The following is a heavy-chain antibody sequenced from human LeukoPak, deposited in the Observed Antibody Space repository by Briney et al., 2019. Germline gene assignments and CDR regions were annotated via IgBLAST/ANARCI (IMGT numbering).Heavy chain of an antibody. Sequence: GSLRLSCAASGNYWMHWVRQAPGKGLVWVSHIYSDGSWTSYADSVKGRFTISKDNAKNTVYLQMNNLRAEDTAVYYCVSFYETYWGRGTLVTVSS. D-gene: IGHD2/OR15-2a*01. CDR1: GNYW. CDR3: VSFYETY. CDR2: IYSDGSWT. J-gene: IGHJ4*02. V-gene: IGHV3-74*01.